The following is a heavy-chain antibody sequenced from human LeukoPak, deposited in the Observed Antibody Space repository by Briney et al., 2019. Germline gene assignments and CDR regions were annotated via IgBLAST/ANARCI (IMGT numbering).Heavy chain of an antibody. J-gene: IGHJ5*02. CDR1: GYTFTSYD. Sequence: ASVKASCKASGYTFTSYDINWVRQATGQGLEWMGWMNPNSGNTGYAQKFQGRVTITRNTSISTAYMELSSLRSEDTAVYYCARGKLGIYNWFDPWGQGTLVTVSS. CDR2: MNPNSGNT. V-gene: IGHV1-8*03. CDR3: ARGKLGIYNWFDP. D-gene: IGHD7-27*01.